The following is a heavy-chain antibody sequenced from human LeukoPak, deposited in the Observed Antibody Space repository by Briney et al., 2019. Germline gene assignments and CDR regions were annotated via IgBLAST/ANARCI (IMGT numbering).Heavy chain of an antibody. V-gene: IGHV4-31*03. Sequence: PSQTPSLTCTVSGGSISSGGYYWSWIRQHPGKGLEWVGYIYYSGSTYYNPSLKSRVTISVDTSKNQFSLKLSSVTAADTAVYYCARGVVVVVAATSAHYFDYWGQGTLVTVSS. J-gene: IGHJ4*02. D-gene: IGHD2-15*01. CDR1: GGSISSGGYY. CDR3: ARGVVVVVAATSAHYFDY. CDR2: IYYSGST.